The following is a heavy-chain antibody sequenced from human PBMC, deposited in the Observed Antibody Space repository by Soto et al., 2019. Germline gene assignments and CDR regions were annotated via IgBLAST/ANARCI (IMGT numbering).Heavy chain of an antibody. J-gene: IGHJ4*02. CDR1: GGSISSSSYY. CDR3: MLGSGWKDFDY. V-gene: IGHV4-39*01. CDR2: IYYSGST. D-gene: IGHD3-22*01. Sequence: SETLSLTCTVSGGSISSSSYYWGWIRQPPGKGLEWIGSIYYSGSTYYNPSLESRVTISVDTSKNQFSLKLSSVTAADTAVYYCMLGSGWKDFDYWGQGTLVTSPQ.